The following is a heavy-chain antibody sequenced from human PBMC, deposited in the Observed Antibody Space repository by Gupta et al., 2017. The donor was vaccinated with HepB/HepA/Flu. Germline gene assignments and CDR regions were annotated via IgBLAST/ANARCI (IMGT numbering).Heavy chain of an antibody. Sequence: QVQLVESGGGVVEPGRSLTLSCAASGLTFSSYAIPWFRQAPGKGLEWVAVVRSDASTIYYANSVKGRFTISRDNSKNTVYLQMNSLRDEDTAVYYCVRQYSSGWFGAVDYWGQGTLVTVSS. V-gene: IGHV3-30*03. CDR2: VRSDASTI. CDR1: GLTFSSYA. CDR3: VRQYSSGWFGAVDY. J-gene: IGHJ4*02. D-gene: IGHD6-19*01.